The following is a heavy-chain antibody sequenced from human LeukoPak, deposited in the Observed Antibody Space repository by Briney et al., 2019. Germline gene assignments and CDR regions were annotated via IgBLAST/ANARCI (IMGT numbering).Heavy chain of an antibody. CDR3: ARDGSPPVLRYFDWLSLPDY. CDR2: INPSGGST. V-gene: IGHV1-46*01. Sequence: ASVKVSCKASGYTFTSYYMHWVRQAPGQGLEWMGIINPSGGSTSYAQKFQGRVTMTRDTSTSTVYMELSSLRSEDTAVYYCARDGSPPVLRYFDWLSLPDYWGQGTLVTVSS. J-gene: IGHJ4*02. CDR1: GYTFTSYY. D-gene: IGHD3-9*01.